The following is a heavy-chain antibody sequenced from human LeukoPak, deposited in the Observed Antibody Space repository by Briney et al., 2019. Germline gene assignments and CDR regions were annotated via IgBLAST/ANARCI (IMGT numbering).Heavy chain of an antibody. CDR1: GFTFSSYW. CDR2: INSDGSST. V-gene: IGHV3-74*01. D-gene: IGHD5/OR15-5a*01. J-gene: IGHJ3*02. Sequence: GGSLRLSCAASGFTFSSYWMHWVRQAPGKGLVSVSRINSDGSSTSYADSVKGRFTISRDNAKNTLYLQMNSLRAEDTAVYYCAREGVYVPEEAFDIWGQGTMVTVSS. CDR3: AREGVYVPEEAFDI.